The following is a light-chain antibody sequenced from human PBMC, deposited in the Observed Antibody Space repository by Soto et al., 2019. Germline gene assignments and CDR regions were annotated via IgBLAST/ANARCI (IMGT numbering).Light chain of an antibody. CDR2: EVT. V-gene: IGLV2-14*01. CDR1: SNDVGYYNY. CDR3: SSYTTAYTQV. J-gene: IGLJ3*02. Sequence: QSVLSQPASVSGSPGQSITISCTGTSNDVGYYNYVSWYQQHPGQAPKLMISEVTTRPSGVSDRFSGSKSGNTASLTISRLQAEDEAHYYCSSYTTAYTQVFGGGTKLTAL.